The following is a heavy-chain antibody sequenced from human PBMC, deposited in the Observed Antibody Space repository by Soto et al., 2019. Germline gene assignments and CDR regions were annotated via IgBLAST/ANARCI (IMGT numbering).Heavy chain of an antibody. V-gene: IGHV4-39*01. CDR2: IYYSGST. CDR1: GSSISSSSYY. CDR3: ARPGGGERGPFSLYSGSYYYYGMDV. Sequence: QLQLQESGPGLVKPSETLSLTCTVSGSSISSSSYYWGWIRQPPGKGLEWIGSIYYSGSTYYNPSLKSRVTISVDTSKNQFSLKLSSVTAADTAVYYCARPGGGERGPFSLYSGSYYYYGMDVWGQGTTVTVSS. D-gene: IGHD1-26*01. J-gene: IGHJ6*02.